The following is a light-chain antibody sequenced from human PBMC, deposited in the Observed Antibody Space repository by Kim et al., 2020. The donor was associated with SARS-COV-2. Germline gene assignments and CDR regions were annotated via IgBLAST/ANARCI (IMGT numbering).Light chain of an antibody. Sequence: GDRVTITCQASHDINNYLNWYQQKPGEAPKLLIYDASNLGTGVPSRFSGTGSETNFTFTISSLQAADIATYYCQQYENLPPTFGQGTKVDIK. CDR1: HDINNY. CDR3: QQYENLPPT. CDR2: DAS. V-gene: IGKV1-33*01. J-gene: IGKJ1*01.